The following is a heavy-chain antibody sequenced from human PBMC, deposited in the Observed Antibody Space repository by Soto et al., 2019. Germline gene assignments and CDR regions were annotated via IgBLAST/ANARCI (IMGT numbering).Heavy chain of an antibody. CDR2: ISWNSGNI. Sequence: PGGSLRLSCAASGFTLSNYVMNWVRQAPGKGLEWISSISWNSGNIGYADSVKGRFTTSRDNAENSLYLQMNSLRPEDTALYYCVTSKGGYSYGTPFDYWGQGTLVTVSS. J-gene: IGHJ4*02. V-gene: IGHV3-9*01. CDR3: VTSKGGYSYGTPFDY. D-gene: IGHD5-18*01. CDR1: GFTLSNYV.